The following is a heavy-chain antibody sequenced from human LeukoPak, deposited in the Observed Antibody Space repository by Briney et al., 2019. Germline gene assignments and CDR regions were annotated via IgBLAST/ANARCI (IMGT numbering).Heavy chain of an antibody. CDR2: IYTSGST. CDR3: ARGPQPYYSWFDP. V-gene: IGHV4-61*02. D-gene: IGHD3-10*01. Sequence: SQTLSLTGTVSGGSISSGSYYWSWIRHPAGKGLEWIGRIYTSGSTNYNPSLKSRVTISVDTSKNQFSLKLSSVTAADTAVYYCARGPQPYYSWFDPWGQGTLVTVSS. J-gene: IGHJ5*02. CDR1: GGSISSGSYY.